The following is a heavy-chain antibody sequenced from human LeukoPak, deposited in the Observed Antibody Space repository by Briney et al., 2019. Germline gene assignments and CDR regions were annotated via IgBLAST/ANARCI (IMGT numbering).Heavy chain of an antibody. CDR2: IYTSGIT. CDR1: GFTLMSNF. CDR3: AREDAGGTYSFDY. D-gene: IGHD1-26*01. V-gene: IGHV3-66*01. Sequence: GGSLRLSCAVSGFTLMSNFMSWVRQAPGKGPEWVSVIYTSGITYYADSVRGRFTISRDNSKNTLYLQMDSLTAEDTAVYYCAREDAGGTYSFDYWGQGTLVTVSS. J-gene: IGHJ4*02.